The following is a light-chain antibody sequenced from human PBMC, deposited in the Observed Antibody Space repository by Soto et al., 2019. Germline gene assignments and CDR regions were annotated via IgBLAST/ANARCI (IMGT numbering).Light chain of an antibody. CDR1: SSDVGHYNY. V-gene: IGLV2-11*01. CDR2: DVS. J-gene: IGLJ2*01. Sequence: QSVLTQPRSVSGSPGQSVTISCTGTSSDVGHYNYVSWYQQHPGKAPKLMIYDVSKRPSGVPDRFSGSKSGNTASLTISGLQAEDEGDYYCCSYAGSYTFEFGGGTKLTVL. CDR3: CSYAGSYTFE.